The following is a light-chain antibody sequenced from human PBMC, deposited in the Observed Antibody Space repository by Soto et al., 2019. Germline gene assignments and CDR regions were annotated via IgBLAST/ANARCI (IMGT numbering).Light chain of an antibody. Sequence: QSALTQPASVSGSPGQSITISCTGTSSDVGGYNYVSWYQQHPGKAPKLMIYEVSNRPLGVSNRFSGSKSGNTASLTISGLQAEDEADYYCTSYTSSSPLDVFGTGTTVTVL. CDR2: EVS. J-gene: IGLJ1*01. CDR1: SSDVGGYNY. CDR3: TSYTSSSPLDV. V-gene: IGLV2-14*01.